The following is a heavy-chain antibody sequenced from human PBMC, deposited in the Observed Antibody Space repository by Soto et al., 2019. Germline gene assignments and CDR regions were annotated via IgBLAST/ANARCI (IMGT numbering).Heavy chain of an antibody. Sequence: GASVKLSCKASGGTFSSYAISWVRQAPGQGLEWMGGIIPIFGTANYAQKFQGRVTITADESTSTAYMELSSLRSEDTAVYYCARVESLGFSVTFVAFDIWGQGTMVTVSS. CDR2: IIPIFGTA. CDR3: ARVESLGFSVTFVAFDI. V-gene: IGHV1-69*13. D-gene: IGHD4-17*01. J-gene: IGHJ3*02. CDR1: GGTFSSYA.